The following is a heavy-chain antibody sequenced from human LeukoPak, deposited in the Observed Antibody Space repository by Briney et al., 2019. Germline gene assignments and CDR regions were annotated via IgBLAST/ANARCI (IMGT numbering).Heavy chain of an antibody. CDR3: ARQGYGGHSRGAADY. CDR2: INPNSGNT. Sequence: ASVKVSCKASGYTFTGYYMRWVRQAPGQGLEWMGWINPNSGNTNYAQKLQGRVTMTTDTSTSTAYMELRSLRSDDTAVYYCARQGYGGHSRGAADYWGQGTLVTVSS. J-gene: IGHJ4*02. CDR1: GYTFTGYY. V-gene: IGHV1-18*04. D-gene: IGHD4-23*01.